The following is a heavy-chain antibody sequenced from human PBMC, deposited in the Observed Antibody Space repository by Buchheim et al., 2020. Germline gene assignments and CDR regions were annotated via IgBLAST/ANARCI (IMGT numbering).Heavy chain of an antibody. J-gene: IGHJ4*02. D-gene: IGHD1-14*01. V-gene: IGHV3-48*02. CDR2: IDRAGNSI. CDR3: ARDLMAYRFDY. Sequence: EVQLVESGGGLVQPGVPLRLSCVGSGFTFSNSAMHWVRQAPGKGLEWIAHIDRAGNSIFYADSVKGRFFISRDNDRNSLSLQMSSLRDEDTGIYYCARDLMAYRFDYCGQGTL. CDR1: GFTFSNSA.